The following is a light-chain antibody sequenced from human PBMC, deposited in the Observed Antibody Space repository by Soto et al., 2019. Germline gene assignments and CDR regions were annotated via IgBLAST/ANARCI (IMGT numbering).Light chain of an antibody. CDR3: QQHSSWPRV. V-gene: IGKV3-11*01. CDR2: DAS. J-gene: IGKJ4*01. CDR1: QSVTTY. Sequence: EIVLTQSPATLSLSPGERATLSCRASQSVTTYLVWYQQKPGQAPRLLIYDASKRAIGIPDRFSGSGSGTDFTLTISSLEPEDFAVYYCQQHSSWPRVFGGGTKV.